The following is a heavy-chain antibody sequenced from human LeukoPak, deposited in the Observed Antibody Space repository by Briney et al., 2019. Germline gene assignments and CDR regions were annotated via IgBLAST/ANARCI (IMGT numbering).Heavy chain of an antibody. D-gene: IGHD2-15*01. J-gene: IGHJ4*02. Sequence: PGGSLRLSCAASGFTFSSYEMNWVRQAPGKGLEWVSYISSGGSTISYADSVKGRFTIYRDNAKNSLYLQMNSLRAEDTAVYYCARVSLCSGGSCYYFLDYWGQGTLVTVSS. CDR2: ISSGGSTI. CDR1: GFTFSSYE. V-gene: IGHV3-48*03. CDR3: ARVSLCSGGSCYYFLDY.